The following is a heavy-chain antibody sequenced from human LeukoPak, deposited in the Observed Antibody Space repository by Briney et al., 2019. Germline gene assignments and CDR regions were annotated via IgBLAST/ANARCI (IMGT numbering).Heavy chain of an antibody. J-gene: IGHJ4*02. CDR3: ATLEMATHWSNYFDY. Sequence: SVKVSCKASGGTFSSYAISWVRQAPGQGLEWMGRIIPILGIANYAQKFQGRVTITADKSTSTAYMELSGLRSEDTAVYYCATLEMATHWSNYFDYWGQGTLVTVSS. V-gene: IGHV1-69*04. CDR2: IIPILGIA. D-gene: IGHD5-24*01. CDR1: GGTFSSYA.